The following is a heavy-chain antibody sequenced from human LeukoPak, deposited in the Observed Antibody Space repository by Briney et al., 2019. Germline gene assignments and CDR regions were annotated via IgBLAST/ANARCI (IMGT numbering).Heavy chain of an antibody. Sequence: SETLSLTCTVSGGSVSSDSYFWTWIRQPPGKGLEWIGYIYDSGSTNYNPSLRSRVTISLDTPKSQISLKWSSVTAADTAVYYCARGQRRLQDYWGQGTLVTVSS. J-gene: IGHJ4*02. V-gene: IGHV4-61*01. CDR1: GGSVSSDSYF. CDR3: ARGQRRLQDY. CDR2: IYDSGST.